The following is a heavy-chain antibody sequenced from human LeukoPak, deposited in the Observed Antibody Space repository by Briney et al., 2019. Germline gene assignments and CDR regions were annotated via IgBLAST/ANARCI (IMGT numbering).Heavy chain of an antibody. CDR1: VFTFSTYG. V-gene: IGHV3-30*03. CDR2: ISYDGGNK. Sequence: GGSLRLSCAASVFTFSTYGMHWVRQAPGKGLEWVAVISYDGGNKYYADSVKGRFTITRDNSKNTLYLQMNSLRAEDTAVYYCARKEGWYVFDYWGQGTLVTVSS. J-gene: IGHJ4*02. CDR3: ARKEGWYVFDY. D-gene: IGHD6-19*01.